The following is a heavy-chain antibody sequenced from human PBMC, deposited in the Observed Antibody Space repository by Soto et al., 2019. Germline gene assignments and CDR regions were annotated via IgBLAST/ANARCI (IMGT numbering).Heavy chain of an antibody. CDR1: GFTFSSYG. D-gene: IGHD5-12*01. V-gene: IGHV3-33*01. CDR2: IWYDGSNK. J-gene: IGHJ6*02. Sequence: SLRLSCAASGFTFSSYGMHWVRQAPGKGLEWVAVIWYDGSNKYYADSVKGRFTISRDNSKNTLYLQMNSLRAEDTAVYYCARVGVEMATISDYYYYGMDVWGQGTTVTVSS. CDR3: ARVGVEMATISDYYYYGMDV.